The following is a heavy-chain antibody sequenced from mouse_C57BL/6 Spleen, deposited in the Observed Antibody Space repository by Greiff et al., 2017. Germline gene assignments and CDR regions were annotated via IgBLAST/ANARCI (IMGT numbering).Heavy chain of an antibody. D-gene: IGHD1-1*01. V-gene: IGHV1-82*01. J-gene: IGHJ3*01. CDR2: IYPGDGDT. CDR3: ARGDYGTTFAY. CDR1: GYAFSSSW. Sequence: VEPGASVKISCKASGYAFSSSWMNWVKQRPGKGLEWIGRIYPGDGDTNYNGKFKGKATLTADKSSSTAYMQLSSLTSEDSAVYFCARGDYGTTFAYWGQGTLVTVSA.